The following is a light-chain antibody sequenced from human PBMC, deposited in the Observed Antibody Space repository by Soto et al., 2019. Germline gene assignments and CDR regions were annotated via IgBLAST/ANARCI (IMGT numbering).Light chain of an antibody. CDR3: SSYTSSGTLVL. V-gene: IGLV2-14*01. J-gene: IGLJ2*01. CDR1: SSDVGDYDY. CDR2: DVS. Sequence: QSALTQSASVSGYPGQSITISCTGTSSDVGDYDYVSWYQQHPGKAPKLMFYDVSNRPSGVSNRFSGSKSGNTASLTISGLQAEDEGDYYCSSYTSSGTLVLFGGGTKLTVL.